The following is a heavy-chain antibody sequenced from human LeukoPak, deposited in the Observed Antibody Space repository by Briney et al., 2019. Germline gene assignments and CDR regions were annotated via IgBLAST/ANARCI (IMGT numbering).Heavy chain of an antibody. CDR1: GFTVSSNY. V-gene: IGHV3-53*01. CDR2: IYSGGST. Sequence: GGSLRLSCAASGFTVSSNYMSWVRQAPGKGLECVSVIYSGGSTYYADSVKGRFTISRDNSKNTLYLQMNSLRAEDTAVYYCARDPAGNYYDSSGIGAQDAFDIWGQGTMVTVSS. D-gene: IGHD3-22*01. J-gene: IGHJ3*02. CDR3: ARDPAGNYYDSSGIGAQDAFDI.